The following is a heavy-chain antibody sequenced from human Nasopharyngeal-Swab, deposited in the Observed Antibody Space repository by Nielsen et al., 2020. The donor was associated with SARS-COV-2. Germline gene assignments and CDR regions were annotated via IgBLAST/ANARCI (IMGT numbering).Heavy chain of an antibody. V-gene: IGHV4-59*01. CDR3: ARDLLYGDFYYYYGMDV. CDR2: IYYSGST. J-gene: IGHJ6*02. Sequence: SETLSLTCTVSGGSISSYYWSWIRQPPGRGRKWIGYIYYSGSTNYNPSLKSRVTISVDTSKNQFSLKLSSVTAADTAVYYCARDLLYGDFYYYYGMDVWGQGTTVTVSS. CDR1: GGSISSYY. D-gene: IGHD4-17*01.